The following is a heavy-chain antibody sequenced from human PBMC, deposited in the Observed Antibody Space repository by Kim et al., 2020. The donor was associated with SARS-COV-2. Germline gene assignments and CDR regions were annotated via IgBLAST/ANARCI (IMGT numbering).Heavy chain of an antibody. CDR3: TRIQTGYCSSTNCYADNNDAFDM. V-gene: IGHV3-49*03. J-gene: IGHJ3*02. Sequence: GGSLRLSCTASGFTFGDYAMSWFRQAPGKGLEWVGFIRNKDYGGTTEYAASVKGRFTISRDDSKTIGYLQMNSLKTEDTAVYYCTRIQTGYCSSTNCYADNNDAFDMWGQGTMVTVSS. CDR2: IRNKDYGGTT. CDR1: GFTFGDYA. D-gene: IGHD2-2*01.